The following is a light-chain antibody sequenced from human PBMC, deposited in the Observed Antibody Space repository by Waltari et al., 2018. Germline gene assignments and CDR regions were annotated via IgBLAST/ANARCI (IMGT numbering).Light chain of an antibody. J-gene: IGLJ3*02. CDR2: DVH. CDR3: SSYTSRNSWV. V-gene: IGLV2-14*03. Sequence: SVSGSPGQSITLSCTGTSNDIGGFNYVCWYQQHPGKAPTLLIHDVHNRPSGVSDRFSGSKSGNTASLSISGLQAEDEADYYCSSYTSRNSWVFGGGTKLTVL. CDR1: SNDIGGFNY.